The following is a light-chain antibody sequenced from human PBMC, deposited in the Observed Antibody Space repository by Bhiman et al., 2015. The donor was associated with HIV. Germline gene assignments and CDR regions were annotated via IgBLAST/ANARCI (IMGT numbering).Light chain of an antibody. CDR3: QAWDSSTGV. CDR1: KLGDKY. V-gene: IGLV3-1*01. CDR2: QDS. Sequence: SYEVTQPPSVSVSPGQTASITCSGDKLGDKYACWYQQKPGQSPVVVIYQDSKRPSGIPERFSGSNSGNTATLTISGAQAMDEADYYCQAWDSSTGVFGPGTRVTVL. J-gene: IGLJ1*01.